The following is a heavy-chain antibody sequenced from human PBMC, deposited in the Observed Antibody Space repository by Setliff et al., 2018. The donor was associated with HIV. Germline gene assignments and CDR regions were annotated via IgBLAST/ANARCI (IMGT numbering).Heavy chain of an antibody. CDR1: NGSFSAYY. CDR3: ALLEVPLIVGTPPPI. D-gene: IGHD1-26*01. CDR2: INHGGSA. Sequence: NPSETLSLTCAVYNGSFSAYYWAWIRQPPGKGLEWIGEINHGGSATYNPSLTGRVGISVDTSKNQLSLKMIAVTAADAAVYYCALLEVPLIVGTPPPIWGQGTLVTVSS. J-gene: IGHJ4*02. V-gene: IGHV4-34*01.